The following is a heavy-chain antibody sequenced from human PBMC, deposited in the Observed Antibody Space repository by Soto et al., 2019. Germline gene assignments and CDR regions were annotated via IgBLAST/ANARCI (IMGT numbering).Heavy chain of an antibody. J-gene: IGHJ4*02. CDR1: GFAFTNYG. Sequence: GGSLRLSCAASGFAFTNYGFHWVRQAPGKGLEWVAHISNDGTKKFYADSVKGRFTISRDNSETTVYLHLTSLRPDDTALFYCARDVAMPTGLGLGYWGQGTLVTVSS. CDR3: ARDVAMPTGLGLGY. V-gene: IGHV3-30*03. CDR2: ISNDGTKK. D-gene: IGHD4-4*01.